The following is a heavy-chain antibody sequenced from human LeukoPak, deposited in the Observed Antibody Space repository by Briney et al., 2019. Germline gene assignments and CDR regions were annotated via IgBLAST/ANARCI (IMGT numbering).Heavy chain of an antibody. CDR1: GVSISSYY. CDR2: IYYSGST. J-gene: IGHJ3*02. CDR3: ARGRSGYSYAHDAFDI. V-gene: IGHV4-59*01. D-gene: IGHD5-18*01. Sequence: SETLSLTCTVSGVSISSYYWSWIRQPPGKGLEWVGFIYYSGSTTYNPSLKSRVTISADTSKNQFSLKLRSVTAADTAVYYCARGRSGYSYAHDAFDIWGQGTMVTVSS.